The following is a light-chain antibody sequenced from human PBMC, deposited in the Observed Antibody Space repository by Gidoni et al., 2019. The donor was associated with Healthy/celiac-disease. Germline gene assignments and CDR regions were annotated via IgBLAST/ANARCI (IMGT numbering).Light chain of an antibody. CDR3: QAWDSSTVV. Sequence: SYELPQPPSVSVSPGHTASITCSGAKLGDKYAWWYQQKPGQSPVLVNYQDSKRPSGIPERFAGTNSGNTATLTISGTQAMDEADYYCQAWDSSTVVFGGGTKLTVL. V-gene: IGLV3-1*01. CDR2: QDS. CDR1: KLGDKY. J-gene: IGLJ2*01.